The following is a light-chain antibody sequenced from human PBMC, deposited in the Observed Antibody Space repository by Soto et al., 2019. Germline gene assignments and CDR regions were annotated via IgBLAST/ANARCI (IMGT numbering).Light chain of an antibody. Sequence: DIQMTQSPSTLSASVGDRVTITCRASQSISNRLAWYQQKPGKAPKVLIYDASSLESGVPSRFSGSGSATEFILTISSLQPDDFATYHCQQYGGVWTFGQGTKVEIK. J-gene: IGKJ1*01. CDR3: QQYGGVWT. CDR2: DAS. CDR1: QSISNR. V-gene: IGKV1-5*01.